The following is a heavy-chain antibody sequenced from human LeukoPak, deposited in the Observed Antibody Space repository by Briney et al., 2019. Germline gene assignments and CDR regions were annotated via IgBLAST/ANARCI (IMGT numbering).Heavy chain of an antibody. Sequence: GASVKVSCKASRYTFTSYDINWVREAAGQGLEWMGWMNPNTGRTGFAQKFQGRLTMTRDTSISTAYMELSSLRSEDTAVYYCAREKDYGGNSDAWEDFDYWGQGTLVTVSS. D-gene: IGHD4-23*01. V-gene: IGHV1-8*01. CDR1: RYTFTSYD. J-gene: IGHJ4*02. CDR3: AREKDYGGNSDAWEDFDY. CDR2: MNPNTGRT.